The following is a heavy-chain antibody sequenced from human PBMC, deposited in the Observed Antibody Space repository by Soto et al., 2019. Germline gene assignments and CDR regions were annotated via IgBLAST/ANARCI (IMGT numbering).Heavy chain of an antibody. CDR2: ISGYNGNT. V-gene: IGHV1-18*01. J-gene: IGHJ4*02. D-gene: IGHD2-2*02. CDR3: TRVIDCSRTSCYTGETGFAY. CDR1: GYTFTSYG. Sequence: QVQLVQSGAEVKKPGASVKVSCKASGYTFTSYGINWVRQAPGQGLEWMGWISGYNGNTNYAQNLQGRVTMTTDTSTNTAYMELRSLRSDDTAVYYCTRVIDCSRTSCYTGETGFAYWGQGTLVTVSS.